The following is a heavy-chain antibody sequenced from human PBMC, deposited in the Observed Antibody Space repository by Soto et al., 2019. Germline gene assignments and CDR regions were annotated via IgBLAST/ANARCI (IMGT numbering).Heavy chain of an antibody. CDR3: ARMRGLGEISPYLDY. J-gene: IGHJ4*02. V-gene: IGHV4-59*01. CDR1: GGSISDYQ. CDR2: IYYSGRT. D-gene: IGHD3-16*01. Sequence: QVQLQESGPGLVKPSETLSLTCSISGGSISDYQWNWIRQPPGKGLECIGYIYYSGRTNYNPSLKSRLTISLDTSTRQFSLRLRSVTAADTAVYYCARMRGLGEISPYLDYWGQGALVTVSS.